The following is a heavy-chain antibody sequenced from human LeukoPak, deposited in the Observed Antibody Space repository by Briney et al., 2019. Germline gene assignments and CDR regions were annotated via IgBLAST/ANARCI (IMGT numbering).Heavy chain of an antibody. J-gene: IGHJ4*02. CDR1: GYTFTVYY. CDR2: INPNSGGT. Sequence: GASVKVSCKASGYTFTVYYFHWVRHAPGQGLELMGWINPNSGGTNYAQKFQGRVTITRYTSISTAYMELSRLRSDDTAVYYCARDREYSSWGQGTLVTVSS. D-gene: IGHD6-6*01. V-gene: IGHV1-2*02. CDR3: ARDREYSS.